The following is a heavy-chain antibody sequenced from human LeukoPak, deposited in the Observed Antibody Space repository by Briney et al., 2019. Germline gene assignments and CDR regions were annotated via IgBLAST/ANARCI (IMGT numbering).Heavy chain of an antibody. CDR3: ATGGLGSSGYYHDY. J-gene: IGHJ4*02. CDR2: IIPIFGTA. CDR1: GGTFSSYA. D-gene: IGHD3-22*01. Sequence: ASVKVSCKASGGTFSSYATSWVRQAPGQGLEWMGGIIPIFGTANYAQKFQGRVTITADESTSTAYMELSSLRSEDTAVYYCATGGLGSSGYYHDYWGQGTLVTVSS. V-gene: IGHV1-69*13.